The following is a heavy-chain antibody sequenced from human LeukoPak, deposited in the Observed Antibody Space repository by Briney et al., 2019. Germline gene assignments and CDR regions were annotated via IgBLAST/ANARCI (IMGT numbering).Heavy chain of an antibody. V-gene: IGHV3-23*01. D-gene: IGHD6-13*01. CDR2: ISGSGGST. CDR1: GFTFSSNA. Sequence: PGRSLRLSCAASGFTFSSNAMNWVRQAPGKGLEWVSAISGSGGSTYYADSVKGRFTISRDNSKNTLYLQMNSLGAEDTAVYYCAKEQYRSSSWPFDYWGQGTLVTVSS. J-gene: IGHJ4*02. CDR3: AKEQYRSSSWPFDY.